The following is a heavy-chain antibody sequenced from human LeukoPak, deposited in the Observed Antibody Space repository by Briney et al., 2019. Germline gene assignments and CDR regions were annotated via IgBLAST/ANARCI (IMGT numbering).Heavy chain of an antibody. J-gene: IGHJ4*02. CDR3: ARSSSRDGYNYY. V-gene: IGHV4-59*01. CDR2: IYYSGST. D-gene: IGHD5-24*01. Sequence: SETLSLTCTVSGVSISSYYWSWIRQPPGKGLEWIGYIYYSGSTNYNPSLKSRVTISVDTSKNQFSLNLSSVTAADTAVYYCARSSSRDGYNYYWGQGTLVTVSS. CDR1: GVSISSYY.